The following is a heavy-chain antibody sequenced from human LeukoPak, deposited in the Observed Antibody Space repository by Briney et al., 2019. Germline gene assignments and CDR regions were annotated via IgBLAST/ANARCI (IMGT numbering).Heavy chain of an antibody. Sequence: GGSLRLSCAASGFTFSSYWMHWVRQAPGKGLVWVSRINSDGSSTSYADSVKGRFTISRDNAKNTLYLQMNSLRAEDTAVYYCARLVATIETEAFDIWGQGTMVTVSS. CDR3: ARLVATIETEAFDI. V-gene: IGHV3-74*01. CDR2: INSDGSST. J-gene: IGHJ3*02. CDR1: GFTFSSYW. D-gene: IGHD5-12*01.